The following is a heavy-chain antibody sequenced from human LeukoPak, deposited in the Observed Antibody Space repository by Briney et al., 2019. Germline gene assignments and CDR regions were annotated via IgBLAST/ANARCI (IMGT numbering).Heavy chain of an antibody. CDR1: GFTFSSYS. CDR2: ISSSSSYI. Sequence: GGSLRLSCAASGFTFSSYSMNWVRQAPGKGLEWVSSISSSSSYIYYADSVKDRFTISRDNAKNSLYLQMNSLRAEDTAVYYCARSRGYSGYIFDYWGQGPLVTVSS. CDR3: ARSRGYSGYIFDY. J-gene: IGHJ4*02. V-gene: IGHV3-21*01. D-gene: IGHD5-12*01.